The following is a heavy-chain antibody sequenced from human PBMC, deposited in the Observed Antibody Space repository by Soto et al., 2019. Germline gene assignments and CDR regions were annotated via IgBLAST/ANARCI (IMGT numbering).Heavy chain of an antibody. V-gene: IGHV3-48*01. CDR2: ISSSSSAI. CDR1: GFTFGSYA. D-gene: IGHD2-15*01. Sequence: PGGSLRLSCSASGFTFGSYAFHWVRQAPGKGLEWVSYISSSSSAIYYADSVKGRFTISRDNAKNSLYLQLNSLRAEDTALYYCAGCSGGSCYWGQGTLVTVSS. J-gene: IGHJ4*02. CDR3: AGCSGGSCY.